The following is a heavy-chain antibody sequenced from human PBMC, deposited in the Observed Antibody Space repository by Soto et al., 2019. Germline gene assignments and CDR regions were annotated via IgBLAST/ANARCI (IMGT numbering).Heavy chain of an antibody. V-gene: IGHV4-34*01. Sequence: QVQLQQWGAGLLKPSETLSLTCAVYGGSFSGYYWSWIRQPPGKGLEWIGEINHSGSTNYNPSLKSRVTISVDTSKNQFSLKLSSVTAADTAVYYCARVRGSGWYENYYYYGMDVWGQGTTVTVSS. CDR1: GGSFSGYY. D-gene: IGHD6-19*01. CDR3: ARVRGSGWYENYYYYGMDV. J-gene: IGHJ6*02. CDR2: INHSGST.